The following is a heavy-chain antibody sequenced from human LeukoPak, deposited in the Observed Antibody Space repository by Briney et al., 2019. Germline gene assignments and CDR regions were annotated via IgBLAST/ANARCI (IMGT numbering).Heavy chain of an antibody. CDR2: ISGSGDST. D-gene: IGHD6-19*01. CDR3: ARVGRSGWDFDH. Sequence: GGTLRLSCAASGFTFSNYGMSWVRQAPGKGLEWVSGISGSGDSTFYADSVKGRFTISRDNTNNSLFLQLISLTVDDTAVYYCARVGRSGWDFDHWGQGTLVTVSS. V-gene: IGHV3-23*01. CDR1: GFTFSNYG. J-gene: IGHJ4*02.